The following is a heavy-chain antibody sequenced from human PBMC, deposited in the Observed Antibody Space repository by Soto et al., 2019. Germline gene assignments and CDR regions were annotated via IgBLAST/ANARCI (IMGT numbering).Heavy chain of an antibody. Sequence: ASVKVSCKASGYTFTSYYMHWVRQAPGQGLEWMGIINPSGGSTSYAQKFQGRVTMTRDTSISTAYMELSRLRSEDTAVYYCARDSYYDSSGYYYSHDAFDIWGQGTMVTVSS. CDR3: ARDSYYDSSGYYYSHDAFDI. CDR1: GYTFTSYY. D-gene: IGHD3-22*01. V-gene: IGHV1-46*01. J-gene: IGHJ3*02. CDR2: INPSGGST.